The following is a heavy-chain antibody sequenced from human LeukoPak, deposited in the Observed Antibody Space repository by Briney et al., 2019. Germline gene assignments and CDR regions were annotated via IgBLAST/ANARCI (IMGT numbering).Heavy chain of an antibody. J-gene: IGHJ4*02. Sequence: PSETLSLTCAVYGGSFSGYYWSWIRQPPGEGLEWIGEINHSGSTNYNPSLKSRVTISVDTSKNQFSLKLSSVTAADTAVYYCARGPTIFGVVNDWGQGTLVTVSS. D-gene: IGHD3-3*01. V-gene: IGHV4-34*01. CDR1: GGSFSGYY. CDR3: ARGPTIFGVVND. CDR2: INHSGST.